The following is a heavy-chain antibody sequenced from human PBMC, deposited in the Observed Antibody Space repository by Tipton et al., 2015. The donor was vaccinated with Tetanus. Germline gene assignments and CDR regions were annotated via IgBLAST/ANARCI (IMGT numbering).Heavy chain of an antibody. J-gene: IGHJ4*02. CDR1: GGSISNYY. CDR2: SNHSGST. V-gene: IGHV4-59*12. CDR3: ARSVAPWTLTSVRAVRGVSSGYEF. D-gene: IGHD3-10*01. Sequence: GLVKPSETLSLTCTVSGGSISNYYWSWIRQPPGKGLEWIGESNHSGSTNYSPSPKSRVTISVGTSNNQLSLTLRSVTAADTAVYYCARSVAPWTLTSVRAVRGVSSGYEFWGQGTLVTVSS.